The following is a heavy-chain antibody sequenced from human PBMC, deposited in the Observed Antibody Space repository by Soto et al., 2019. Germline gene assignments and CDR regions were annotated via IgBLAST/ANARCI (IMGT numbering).Heavy chain of an antibody. J-gene: IGHJ4*02. CDR2: ISYDGSNK. CDR1: GFTFSSYG. D-gene: IGHD6-6*01. CDR3: AEGGEGSSLRFDY. Sequence: QVQLVESGGGVVQPGRSLRLSCAASGFTFSSYGMHWVRQAPGKGLEWVAVISYDGSNKYYADSVKGRFTISRDNSKNELYLQMNSLRAAATAVYYCAEGGEGSSLRFDYWGQGSLVTVSS. V-gene: IGHV3-30*18.